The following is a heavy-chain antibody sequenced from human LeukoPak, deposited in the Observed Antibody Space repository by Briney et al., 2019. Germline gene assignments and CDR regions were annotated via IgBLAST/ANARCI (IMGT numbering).Heavy chain of an antibody. Sequence: GGSLRLSCVASGFTFSSYGMHWVRQAPGKGLQWVAFIRYDGSTQYYTNSVKGRFTISRDNSKNTMYLHMNSLRAEDTAVYYCAKDLEYSGSGTPGAIDYWGQGTLVTVSA. CDR3: AKDLEYSGSGTPGAIDY. D-gene: IGHD3-10*01. V-gene: IGHV3-30*02. CDR1: GFTFSSYG. J-gene: IGHJ4*02. CDR2: IRYDGSTQ.